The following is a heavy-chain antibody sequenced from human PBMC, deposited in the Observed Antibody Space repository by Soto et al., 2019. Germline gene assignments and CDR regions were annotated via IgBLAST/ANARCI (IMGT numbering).Heavy chain of an antibody. Sequence: GGSLRLSCAASGFTFSSYAMSWVRQAPGKGLEWVSAISGSGGSTYYADSVKGRFTISRDNSKNTLYLQMNSLRAEDTAVYYCAKDLPLHYGSGSYGWFDPWGQGTLVTVAS. CDR2: ISGSGGST. CDR1: GFTFSSYA. V-gene: IGHV3-23*01. D-gene: IGHD3-10*01. J-gene: IGHJ5*02. CDR3: AKDLPLHYGSGSYGWFDP.